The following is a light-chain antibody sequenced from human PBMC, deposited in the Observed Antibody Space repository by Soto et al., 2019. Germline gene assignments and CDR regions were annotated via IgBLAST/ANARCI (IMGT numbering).Light chain of an antibody. CDR2: GAS. J-gene: IGKJ5*01. Sequence: EIVMTQSPATLSVSPVERATLSFTSSQSVSILLAWYQQKPGQAPRLLIYGASSRATGIPDRFSGSGSGTDFTLTIRRLEPEDFAVYYCQQRSNWPPIICGQGTRREIK. CDR3: QQRSNWPPII. V-gene: IGKV3-11*01. CDR1: QSVSIL.